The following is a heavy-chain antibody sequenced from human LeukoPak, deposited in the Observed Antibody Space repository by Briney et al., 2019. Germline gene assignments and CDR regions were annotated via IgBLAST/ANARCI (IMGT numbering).Heavy chain of an antibody. CDR2: IKQDGSEK. V-gene: IGHV3-7*01. D-gene: IGHD3-3*01. J-gene: IGHJ5*02. CDR3: AGGNTYYDFWSGYSDNWFDP. CDR1: GFTFSSYW. Sequence: GGSLRLSCAASGFTFSSYWMSWVRQAPGKGLEWVANIKQDGSEKYYVDSVKGRFTTSRDNAKNSLYLQMNSLRAEDTAVYYCAGGNTYYDFWSGYSDNWFDPWGQGTLVTVSS.